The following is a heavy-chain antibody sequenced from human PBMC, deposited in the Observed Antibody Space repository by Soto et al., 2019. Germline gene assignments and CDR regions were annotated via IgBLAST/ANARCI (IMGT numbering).Heavy chain of an antibody. V-gene: IGHV3-23*01. D-gene: IGHD2-21*01. Sequence: EVQLLESGGGLAQPGGSLRLSCAASGFTFSSHAMNWVRQAPGKGLEWVSTITASGGRTYYADSGKGRFTFSRDNSKNAMYLQMNSLRAEDTAIYYCARDLGNNSPNWFVPWGQGTLVTVSS. J-gene: IGHJ5*02. CDR2: ITASGGRT. CDR3: ARDLGNNSPNWFVP. CDR1: GFTFSSHA.